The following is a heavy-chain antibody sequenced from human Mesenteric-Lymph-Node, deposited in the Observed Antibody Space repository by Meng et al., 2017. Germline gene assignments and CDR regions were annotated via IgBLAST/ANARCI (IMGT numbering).Heavy chain of an antibody. D-gene: IGHD6-19*01. J-gene: IGHJ4*02. V-gene: IGHV4-4*02. CDR2: IYHSGST. Sequence: QVQLQEAGPGLVKPSGTLSLTCAVSGGSISSSNWWSWVRQPPGKGLEWIGEIYHSGSTNYNPSLKSRVTISVDKSKNQFSLKLSSVTAADTAVYYCASFPPPGKQWLVTDYWGQGTLVTVSS. CDR3: ASFPPPGKQWLVTDY. CDR1: GGSISSSNW.